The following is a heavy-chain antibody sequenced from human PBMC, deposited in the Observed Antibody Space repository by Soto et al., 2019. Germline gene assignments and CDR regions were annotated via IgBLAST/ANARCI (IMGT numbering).Heavy chain of an antibody. CDR2: IYPGDSDT. CDR1: GYSFTSYW. J-gene: IGHJ4*02. CDR3: ARHIAMVRGGYYFDY. V-gene: IGHV5-51*01. D-gene: IGHD3-10*01. Sequence: EVQLVQSGAEVKKPGESLKISCKGSGYSFTSYWIGWVRQMPGKGLEWMGIIYPGDSDTRYSQSFQGQVTISADKSISTAYLQWSSLNASDTAMYYCARHIAMVRGGYYFDYWGQGTLVTVSS.